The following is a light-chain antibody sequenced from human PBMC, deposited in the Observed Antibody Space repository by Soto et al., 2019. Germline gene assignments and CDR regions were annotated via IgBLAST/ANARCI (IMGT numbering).Light chain of an antibody. CDR3: QSYDSSLSGWV. J-gene: IGLJ3*02. V-gene: IGLV1-40*01. CDR1: SSNIGAGYD. CDR2: DNS. Sequence: QSVLTQPPSVSGAPGQRVTISCTGSSSNIGAGYDVHWYQQLPGTAPKLLIYDNSNRPSGVPDRFSGSKSGTSASLAIPGLRAEDEAYYYCQSYDSSLSGWVFGGGTKLTVL.